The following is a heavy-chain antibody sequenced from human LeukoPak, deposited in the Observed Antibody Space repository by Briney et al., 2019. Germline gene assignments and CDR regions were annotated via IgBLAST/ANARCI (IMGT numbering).Heavy chain of an antibody. Sequence: SVKVSCKASGGTFSNNAINWVRQAPGQGLEWMGGIIPIFGKANYAQKFQGRVTITADESTSTAYLDLSSLRSEDTAVYYCARGLYDSSGYYYYYYYMDVWGKGTTVTVSS. J-gene: IGHJ6*03. CDR3: ARGLYDSSGYYYYYYYMDV. CDR1: GGTFSNNA. D-gene: IGHD3-22*01. CDR2: IIPIFGKA. V-gene: IGHV1-69*01.